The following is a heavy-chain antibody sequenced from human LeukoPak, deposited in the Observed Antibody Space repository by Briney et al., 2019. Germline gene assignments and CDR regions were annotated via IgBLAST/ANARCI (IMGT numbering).Heavy chain of an antibody. CDR1: GFIFSQYS. V-gene: IGHV3-21*01. CDR3: ARDSSGSYSRFDY. J-gene: IGHJ4*02. D-gene: IGHD1-26*01. Sequence: PGGSLRLSCAASGFIFSQYSMNWVRQAPGERLEWVSSISSLSNNIYYADSVKGRFTISRDNAKNSLYLLMNSLRVEDSAVYYCARDSSGSYSRFDYWGQGTLVTVSS. CDR2: ISSLSNNI.